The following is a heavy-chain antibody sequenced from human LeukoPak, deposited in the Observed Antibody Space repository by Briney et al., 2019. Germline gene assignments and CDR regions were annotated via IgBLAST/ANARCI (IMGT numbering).Heavy chain of an antibody. D-gene: IGHD3-10*01. CDR1: GFTFDDYA. CDR3: ARDLGGSGYYMDV. J-gene: IGHJ6*03. CDR2: ISWNSGSI. Sequence: PGRSLRLSCAASGFTFDDYAMHWVRQAPGKGLEWVSGISWNSGSIGYADSVKGRFTISRDNAKNSLYLQMNSLRAEDTAVYCCARDLGGSGYYMDVWGKGTTVTVSS. V-gene: IGHV3-9*01.